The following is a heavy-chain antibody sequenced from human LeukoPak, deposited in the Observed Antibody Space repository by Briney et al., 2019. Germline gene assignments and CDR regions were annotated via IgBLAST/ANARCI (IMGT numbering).Heavy chain of an antibody. CDR2: IYHSGNT. CDR1: GGSISSYY. Sequence: SESLSLTCAVSGGSISSYYWSWIRQSPGKGLEWIAYIYHSGNTNYNPSFKSRVTISVDTSKNQFSLKLTSVAAADTAIYYCARQPSGTAAFDIWGQGTMVTVSS. CDR3: ARQPSGTAAFDI. J-gene: IGHJ3*02. D-gene: IGHD1/OR15-1a*01. V-gene: IGHV4-59*08.